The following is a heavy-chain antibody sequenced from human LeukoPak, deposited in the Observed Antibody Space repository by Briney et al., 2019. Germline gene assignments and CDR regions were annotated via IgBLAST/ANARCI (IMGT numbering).Heavy chain of an antibody. V-gene: IGHV3-53*01. CDR3: ARPAVSGWSLDY. CDR1: GFTVSSNY. D-gene: IGHD6-19*01. CDR2: IYSGGST. Sequence: PGGSLRLSCAASGFTVSSNYMSWVRQAPGKGLEWVSVIYSGGSTYYAASVKGRFTISRDNSKNTLYLQMNSLRAEDTAVYYCARPAVSGWSLDYWGQGTLVTVSS. J-gene: IGHJ4*02.